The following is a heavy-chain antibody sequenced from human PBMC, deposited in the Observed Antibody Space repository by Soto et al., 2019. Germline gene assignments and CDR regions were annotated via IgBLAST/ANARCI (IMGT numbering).Heavy chain of an antibody. CDR3: AKDISMTTVTTAYD. CDR2: ISWNSGSI. J-gene: IGHJ4*02. CDR1: GFTFDDYA. D-gene: IGHD4-17*01. Sequence: EVQLVESWGGLVQPGRSLRLSCAASGFTFDDYAMHWVRQAPGKGLEWVSGISWNSGSIGYADSVKGRFTISRDNAKNSLYLQMNSLRAEDTALYYCAKDISMTTVTTAYDWGQGTLVTVSS. V-gene: IGHV3-9*01.